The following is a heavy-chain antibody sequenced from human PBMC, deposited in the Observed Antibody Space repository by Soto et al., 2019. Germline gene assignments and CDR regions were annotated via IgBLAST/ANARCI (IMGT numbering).Heavy chain of an antibody. CDR1: GYTFTSNA. D-gene: IGHD3-9*01. Sequence: ASVKVSCKASGYTFTSNAIHWVRQAPGQSLEWMGWINSGNGNTKYSQKFQGRVTFTRDTSASTASMELSSLRFEDTAVYYCARDGGGSYYDILTGSWVPSNWFDPWGQGTLVTVSS. J-gene: IGHJ5*02. CDR2: INSGNGNT. V-gene: IGHV1-3*01. CDR3: ARDGGGSYYDILTGSWVPSNWFDP.